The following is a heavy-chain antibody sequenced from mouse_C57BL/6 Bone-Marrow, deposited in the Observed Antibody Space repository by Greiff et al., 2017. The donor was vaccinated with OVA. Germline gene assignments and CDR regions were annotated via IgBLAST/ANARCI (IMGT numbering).Heavy chain of an antibody. V-gene: IGHV1-4*01. D-gene: IGHD2-10*02. Sequence: QVQLQQSGAELARPGASVKMSCKASGYTFTSYTMHWVKQRPGQGLEWIGYINPSSGYTKYNQKFKDKATLTGDKSSSTAYMQLSSLTSEDSAVYYCARWGYELAYWGQGTLVTVSA. J-gene: IGHJ3*01. CDR1: GYTFTSYT. CDR2: INPSSGYT. CDR3: ARWGYELAY.